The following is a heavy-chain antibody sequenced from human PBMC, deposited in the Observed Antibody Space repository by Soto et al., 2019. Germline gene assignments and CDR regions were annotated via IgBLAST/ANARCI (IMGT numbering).Heavy chain of an antibody. J-gene: IGHJ6*02. CDR1: GFTFSSYA. CDR2: SSGIVGNT. CDR3: XNVRMGRSLYHYYAMDV. Sequence: GGSLRLSCAASGFTFSSYAMIWVRQAPVNGLEFGSTSSGIVGNTYDADAVKGGSSVGGYDSENRVFLGMSGLRAEDTAVYYCXNVRMGRSLYHYYAMDVWGQGTTVTVSS. V-gene: IGHV3-23*01. D-gene: IGHD3-16*01.